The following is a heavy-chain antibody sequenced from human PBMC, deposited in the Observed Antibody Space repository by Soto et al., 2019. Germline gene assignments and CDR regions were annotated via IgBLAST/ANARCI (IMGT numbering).Heavy chain of an antibody. D-gene: IGHD6-6*01. Sequence: ASVKVSCKASGYTFINYYIHWVRQAPGQGLEWMGGINPNGGSTVYAQKFQGRVTLTRDTSTSTVYVELSSLRSDDTAVYFCVRATAARQRDYSYHYYLHIWGKGTTVTVSS. V-gene: IGHV1-46*03. CDR2: INPNGGST. J-gene: IGHJ6*03. CDR3: VRATAARQRDYSYHYYLHI. CDR1: GYTFINYY.